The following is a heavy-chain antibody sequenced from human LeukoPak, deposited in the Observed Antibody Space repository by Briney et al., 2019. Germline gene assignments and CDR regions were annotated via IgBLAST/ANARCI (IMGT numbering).Heavy chain of an antibody. CDR1: GFTFSTYA. J-gene: IGHJ4*02. D-gene: IGHD3-22*01. CDR3: ARRNYYDSSGLMGGFDY. CDR2: VSHDGNNK. Sequence: PGTSLRLSCAASGFTFSTYAMHWVRQAPGKGLEWVAVVSHDGNNKYYADSVKGRFTISRDNSKSTLYLQMNSLRAEDTAVYYCARRNYYDSSGLMGGFDYWGQGTLVTVSS. V-gene: IGHV3-30*04.